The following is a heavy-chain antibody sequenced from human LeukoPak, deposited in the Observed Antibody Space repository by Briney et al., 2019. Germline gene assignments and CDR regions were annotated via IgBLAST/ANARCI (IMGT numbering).Heavy chain of an antibody. CDR3: ARDKGESSGWYVHWFDP. V-gene: IGHV1-18*01. Sequence: ASVKVSCKASGYTFTSYDISWVRQAPGQGLEWMGWISAYNGNTNYAQKLQGRVTMTTDTSTSTAYMELRSLRSDDTAVYYCARDKGESSGWYVHWFDPWGQGTLVTVSS. D-gene: IGHD6-19*01. J-gene: IGHJ5*02. CDR2: ISAYNGNT. CDR1: GYTFTSYD.